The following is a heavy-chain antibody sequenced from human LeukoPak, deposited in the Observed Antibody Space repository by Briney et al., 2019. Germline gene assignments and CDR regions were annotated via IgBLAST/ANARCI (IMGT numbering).Heavy chain of an antibody. Sequence: PSEILSLTCTVSSGSINGYYWSWIRQPPGKGLEWVGYISYSGSTNYNPSLKSRVTISVDTSKNQFSLKLSSVTAADTAIYYCARDGRAGSLFAYWGQGTLVTVSS. V-gene: IGHV4-59*01. CDR1: SGSINGYY. D-gene: IGHD6-19*01. CDR2: ISYSGST. J-gene: IGHJ4*02. CDR3: ARDGRAGSLFAY.